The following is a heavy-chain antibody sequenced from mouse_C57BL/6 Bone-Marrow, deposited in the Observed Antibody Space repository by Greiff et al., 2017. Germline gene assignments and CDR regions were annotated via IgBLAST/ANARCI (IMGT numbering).Heavy chain of an antibody. J-gene: IGHJ3*01. CDR2: ISSGSSTI. D-gene: IGHD2-2*01. CDR1: GFTFSDYG. Sequence: EVQLVESGGGLVKPGGSLKLSCAASGFTFSDYGMHWVRQAPEKGLEWVAYISSGSSTIYYADTVKGRFTISRDNAKNTLFLQMTSLRSEDTAMYYCARSTMVTPVAYWGQGTLVTVSA. V-gene: IGHV5-17*01. CDR3: ARSTMVTPVAY.